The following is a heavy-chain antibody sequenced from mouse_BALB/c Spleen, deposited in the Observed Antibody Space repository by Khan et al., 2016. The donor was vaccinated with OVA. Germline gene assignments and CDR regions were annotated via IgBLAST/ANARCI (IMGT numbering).Heavy chain of an antibody. V-gene: IGHV5-6*01. CDR2: ISSGGDYT. Sequence: EVELVESGGDLVKPGGSLKLSCAASGFTFSSYSMSWVHQTPDKRLEWVATISSGGDYTYYPDSVKGRFTISRDNARNTLYLQMSSLKSEDTAMYYCASHLTGSFAYWGQGTLVTVSA. CDR3: ASHLTGSFAY. J-gene: IGHJ3*01. CDR1: GFTFSSYS. D-gene: IGHD4-1*01.